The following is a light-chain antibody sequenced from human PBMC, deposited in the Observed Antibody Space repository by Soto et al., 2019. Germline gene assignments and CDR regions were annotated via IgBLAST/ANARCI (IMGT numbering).Light chain of an antibody. Sequence: EIVLTQSPGTLSLSPGERATLSCRASQSVSNNYLAWYQQKPGQAPRLLIYGASNRATGIPDRFSGSGSGTDFTLTISRLEPEDFAVYYCQHYDSARWTFGQGTKVDIK. CDR2: GAS. J-gene: IGKJ1*01. CDR1: QSVSNNY. CDR3: QHYDSARWT. V-gene: IGKV3-20*01.